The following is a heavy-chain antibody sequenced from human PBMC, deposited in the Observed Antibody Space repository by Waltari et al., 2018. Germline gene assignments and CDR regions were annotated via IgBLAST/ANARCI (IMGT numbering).Heavy chain of an antibody. J-gene: IGHJ6*03. V-gene: IGHV4-59*01. D-gene: IGHD6-13*01. CDR2: IYYSGST. Sequence: QVQLQESGPGLVKPSETLSLTCTVSGGSISSYYWSWIRPPPGKGLEWIGYIYYSGSTNYNPSLKSRVTISVDTSKNQFSLKLSSVTAADTAVYYCAREPGIAAAGSYYYYYMDVWGKGTTVTVSS. CDR3: AREPGIAAAGSYYYYYMDV. CDR1: GGSISSYY.